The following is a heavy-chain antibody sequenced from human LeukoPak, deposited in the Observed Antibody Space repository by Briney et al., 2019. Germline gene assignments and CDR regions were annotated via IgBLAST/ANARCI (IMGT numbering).Heavy chain of an antibody. V-gene: IGHV3-30-3*01. Sequence: GGSLRLSCAASGFTFSSYSMSWVRQAPGKGLDWVAVIGYDGSKKYYADSVKGRFTISRDNSKNTVYLEMNSLRAEDTAVYYCARGGGGSYYHLLDYWGQGTLVTVSS. CDR1: GFTFSSYS. CDR2: IGYDGSKK. J-gene: IGHJ4*02. D-gene: IGHD1-26*01. CDR3: ARGGGGSYYHLLDY.